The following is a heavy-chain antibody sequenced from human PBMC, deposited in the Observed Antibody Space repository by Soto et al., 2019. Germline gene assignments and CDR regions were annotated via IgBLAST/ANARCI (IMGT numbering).Heavy chain of an antibody. CDR3: ARAYYDFWSGPCYFDY. CDR2: INHSGST. Sequence: SETLSLTCAVYGGSFSGYYWSWIRRPPGKGLEWIGEINHSGSTNYNPSLKSRVTISVDTSKNQFSLKLSSVTAADTAVYYCARAYYDFWSGPCYFDYWGQGTLVTVSS. D-gene: IGHD3-3*01. V-gene: IGHV4-34*01. CDR1: GGSFSGYY. J-gene: IGHJ4*02.